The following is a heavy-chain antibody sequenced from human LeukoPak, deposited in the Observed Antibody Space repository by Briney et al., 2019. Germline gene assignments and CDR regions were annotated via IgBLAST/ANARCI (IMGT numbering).Heavy chain of an antibody. CDR2: INPNSGAT. D-gene: IGHD3-10*01. J-gene: IGHJ4*02. Sequence: ASVKVSCKASGYSFTAYYIHWVRRAPGQGLELMGWINPNSGATNYAQKFQGRVTMTRDTSISTVYMDLNRLTSDDTAVYYCARVPGSFDYWGQGTLVTVSS. CDR3: ARVPGSFDY. CDR1: GYSFTAYY. V-gene: IGHV1-2*02.